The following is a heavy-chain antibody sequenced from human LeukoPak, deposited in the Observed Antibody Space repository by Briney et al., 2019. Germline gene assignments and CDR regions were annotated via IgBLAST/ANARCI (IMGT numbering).Heavy chain of an antibody. CDR1: GYTFDSHG. CDR3: ARDQESSTFDS. V-gene: IGHV7-4-1*02. CDR2: INTKTGNP. Sequence: ASVKVSCKASGYTFDSHGMNWVRQAPGQGLEWMGWINTKTGNPTYVQGFTGRFVFSLDTSVSTAYPEISSLKADDTAVYFCARDQESSTFDSWGQGTLVAVSS. J-gene: IGHJ4*02. D-gene: IGHD3-10*01.